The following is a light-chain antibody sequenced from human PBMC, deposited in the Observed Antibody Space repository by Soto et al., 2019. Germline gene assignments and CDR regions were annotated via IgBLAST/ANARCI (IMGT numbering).Light chain of an antibody. CDR2: GAS. CDR3: HQYNFWPGT. CDR1: QSVGIN. Sequence: VMTQSPAILSVSPGESATLSCRASQSVGINLAWYQQGPGRAPRLVIYGASSRATGFPARFSGSGSGTDFTLTISSLQSEDFAVYYCHQYNFWPGTFGQGTKLEIK. J-gene: IGKJ2*01. V-gene: IGKV3-15*01.